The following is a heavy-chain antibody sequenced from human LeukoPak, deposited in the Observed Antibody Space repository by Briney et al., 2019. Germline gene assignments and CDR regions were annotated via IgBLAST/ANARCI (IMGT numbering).Heavy chain of an antibody. Sequence: ASVTVSCKASGYTFTSYAMNWVRQAPGQGLEWMRWINTNTGNPTYAQGFTGRFVFSLDTSVSTAYLQISSLKPEDTAVYYCATGGYCGGGSCRNFDYWGQGTLVSVSS. CDR1: GYTFTSYA. D-gene: IGHD2-15*01. V-gene: IGHV7-4-1*02. J-gene: IGHJ4*02. CDR3: ATGGYCGGGSCRNFDY. CDR2: INTNTGNP.